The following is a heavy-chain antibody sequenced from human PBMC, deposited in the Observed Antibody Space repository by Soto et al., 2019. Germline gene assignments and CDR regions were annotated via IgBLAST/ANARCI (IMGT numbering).Heavy chain of an antibody. D-gene: IGHD5-12*01. V-gene: IGHV3-11*01. CDR1: GFTFSDYY. CDR2: ISSSGSTI. J-gene: IGHJ4*02. Sequence: PGGSLRLPCAASGFTFSDYYMNWVRQAPGKGLEWVSYISSSGSTIYYADSVKGRFTISRDNAKNSLYLQMNSLRAEDTAVYYCAREFGDIVATDWSYFDYWGQGTLVTVSS. CDR3: AREFGDIVATDWSYFDY.